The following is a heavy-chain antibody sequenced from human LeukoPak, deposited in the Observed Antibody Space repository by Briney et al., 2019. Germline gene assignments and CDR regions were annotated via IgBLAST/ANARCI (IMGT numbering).Heavy chain of an antibody. D-gene: IGHD1-26*01. J-gene: IGHJ4*02. CDR1: GGSIRSSSYY. CDR3: ARESGSYYGDY. CDR2: VSYSGSA. Sequence: SETLSLTCTSSGGSIRSSSYYWGWIRQPPGKGLEWIATVSYSGSAYYNPSLKSRVTISIDRSKNQFSLKLSSVTAADTAVYYCARESGSYYGDYWGQGTLVTVSS. V-gene: IGHV4-39*07.